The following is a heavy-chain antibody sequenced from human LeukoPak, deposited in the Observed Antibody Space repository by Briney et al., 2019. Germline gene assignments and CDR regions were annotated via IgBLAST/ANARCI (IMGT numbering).Heavy chain of an antibody. CDR1: GFTFSSYA. J-gene: IGHJ4*02. Sequence: GGSLRLSCAASGFTFSSYAMSWVRQAPGKGLEWVSAISGSGGSTYYADSVKGRFTISRDSSKNTLYLQMNSPRAEDTAVYYCAKSPRSSGSNYFDYWGQGTLVTVSS. D-gene: IGHD6-19*01. CDR2: ISGSGGST. V-gene: IGHV3-23*01. CDR3: AKSPRSSGSNYFDY.